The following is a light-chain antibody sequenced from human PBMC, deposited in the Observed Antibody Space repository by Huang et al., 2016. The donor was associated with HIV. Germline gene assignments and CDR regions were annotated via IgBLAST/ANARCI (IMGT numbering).Light chain of an antibody. J-gene: IGKJ3*01. CDR2: AAS. CDR3: QNYNSAPRIT. V-gene: IGKV1-27*01. Sequence: DFQMTQSPSSLSASVGDRVTITCRASQGISNFLAWYQQKPGKVPKLLIHAASTLQSAVSSRFSGSGSGTDFTLTISSLQPEDVATYYCQNYNSAPRITFGPGTKVDIK. CDR1: QGISNF.